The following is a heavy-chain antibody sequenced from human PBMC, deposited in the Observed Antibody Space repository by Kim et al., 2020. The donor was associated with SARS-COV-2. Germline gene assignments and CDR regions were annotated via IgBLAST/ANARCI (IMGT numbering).Heavy chain of an antibody. Sequence: GGSLRLSCAASGFTFSSYALSWVRQAPGKGLEWVSAISGSGGSTYYADSVKGRFTISRDNSKNTLYLQMNSLRAEDTAVYYCAKDPGYSYGFCFDYWGQGTLVTVSS. CDR1: GFTFSSYA. CDR3: AKDPGYSYGFCFDY. D-gene: IGHD5-18*01. J-gene: IGHJ4*02. V-gene: IGHV3-23*01. CDR2: ISGSGGST.